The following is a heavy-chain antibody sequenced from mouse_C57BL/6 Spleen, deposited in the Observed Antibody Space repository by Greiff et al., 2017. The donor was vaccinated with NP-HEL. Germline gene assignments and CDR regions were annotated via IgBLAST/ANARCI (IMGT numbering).Heavy chain of an antibody. Sequence: EVKVEESGGGLVQPGGSMKLSCVASGFTFSNYWMNWVRQSPEKGLEWVAQIRLKSDNYATHYAESVKGRFTISRDDSKSSVYLQMNNLRAEDTGIYYCTYYSNYDNRADAMDYWGQGTSVTVSS. CDR1: GFTFSNYW. J-gene: IGHJ4*01. V-gene: IGHV6-3*01. CDR2: IRLKSDNYAT. CDR3: TYYSNYDNRADAMDY. D-gene: IGHD2-5*01.